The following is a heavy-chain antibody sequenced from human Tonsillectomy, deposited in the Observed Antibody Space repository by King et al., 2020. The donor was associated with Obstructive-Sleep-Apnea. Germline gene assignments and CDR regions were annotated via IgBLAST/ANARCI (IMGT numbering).Heavy chain of an antibody. CDR1: GDSVSTNTAA. Sequence: HVQLQQSGPGLVKPSQTLSLTCGLSGDSVSTNTAAWNWIRQSPSRGLEWLGRTYYRSKWYNDYAMSVKSRITITADTSKNQFSLQLTSVTPEDTAVYFCASEDNSYFSYAMDVWGQGTTVTVSS. CDR3: ASEDNSYFSYAMDV. D-gene: IGHD1-20*01. V-gene: IGHV6-1*01. CDR2: TYYRSKWYN. J-gene: IGHJ6*02.